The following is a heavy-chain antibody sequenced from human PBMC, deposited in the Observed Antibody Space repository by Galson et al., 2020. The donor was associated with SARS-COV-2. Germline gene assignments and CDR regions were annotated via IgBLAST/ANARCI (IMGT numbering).Heavy chain of an antibody. CDR2: ISTGTGDT. V-gene: IGHV1-3*04. CDR3: AVAGLTIFGGVTQLARYYYFDMDV. J-gene: IGHJ6*03. D-gene: IGHD3-3*01. CDR1: GYSFYAYA. Sequence: ASVKVSCKASGYSFYAYAIHWVRQAPGQRLEWMGWISTGTGDTKYSQKLQGRVTISSDTSVSTAYMVLTGLRSEDTAVYYCAVAGLTIFGGVTQLARYYYFDMDVWGGGTTVTVSS.